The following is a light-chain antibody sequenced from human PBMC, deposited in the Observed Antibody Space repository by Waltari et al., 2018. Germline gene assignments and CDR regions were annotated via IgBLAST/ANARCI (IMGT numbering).Light chain of an antibody. Sequence: QSALTQPAAVSGSRGQSINHSCTGPSSYFGIYHLSPAYQRDPDTAPKLIICESTERPSGVSVRLSGSKTGNTASLTISGLQADDEADYYCCSYGGPSPHVVCGGGTKLTVL. CDR2: EST. V-gene: IGLV2-23*01. CDR3: CSYGGPSPHVV. J-gene: IGLJ2*01. CDR1: SSYFGIYHL.